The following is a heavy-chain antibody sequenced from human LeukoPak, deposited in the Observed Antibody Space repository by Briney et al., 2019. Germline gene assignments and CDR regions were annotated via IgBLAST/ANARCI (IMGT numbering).Heavy chain of an antibody. CDR2: TYYRSKWSH. CDR1: GESVSSNSAA. D-gene: IGHD2-15*01. V-gene: IGHV6-1*01. Sequence: SQTLSLTCVISGESVSSNSAAWNWIRQSPSRGLEWLGRTYYRSKWSHDYAVSVRSRITIDPDTSKNQFSLQLISVTPEDTAVYYCARDGDCFDSWGQGTLVTVSS. J-gene: IGHJ4*02. CDR3: ARDGDCFDS.